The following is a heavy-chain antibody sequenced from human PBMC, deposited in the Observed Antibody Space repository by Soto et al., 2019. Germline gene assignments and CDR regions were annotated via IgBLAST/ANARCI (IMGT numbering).Heavy chain of an antibody. CDR3: ARAVDAAMDPLDY. Sequence: VGSLRLSCAASGFDFRKYAMHWVRQSPGKGPEWVAITSDDGDIQYYADSVKGRFTISRDNSKNTLYLQMTTLRSEDAAVYFCARAVDAAMDPLDYWGQGTLVTVS. CDR2: TSDDGDIQ. CDR1: GFDFRKYA. D-gene: IGHD5-18*01. V-gene: IGHV3-30-3*01. J-gene: IGHJ4*02.